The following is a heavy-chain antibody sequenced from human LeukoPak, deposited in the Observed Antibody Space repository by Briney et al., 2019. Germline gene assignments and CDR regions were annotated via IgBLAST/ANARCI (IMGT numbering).Heavy chain of an antibody. D-gene: IGHD6-13*01. CDR2: ISAYNGNT. CDR3: AREWRQQLLQGQHGMDV. V-gene: IGHV1-18*01. Sequence: ASVKVSCKASGYTFTSYGINWVRQAPGQGLEWMGWISAYNGNTNYAQKLQGRVTMTTDTSTSTAYMELRSLRSDDTAVYYCAREWRQQLLQGQHGMDVWGQGTTVTVSS. J-gene: IGHJ6*02. CDR1: GYTFTSYG.